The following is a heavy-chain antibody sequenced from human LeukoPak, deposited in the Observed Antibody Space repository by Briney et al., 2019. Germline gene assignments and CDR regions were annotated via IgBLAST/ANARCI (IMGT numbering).Heavy chain of an antibody. D-gene: IGHD1-7*01. CDR2: ISSSSSYI. CDR3: AKRITGTTDY. J-gene: IGHJ4*02. V-gene: IGHV3-21*04. CDR1: GFTFSSYS. Sequence: GGSLRLSCAASGFTFSSYSMNWVRQAPGKGLEWVSSISSSSSYIYYADSVKGRFTISRDNSKNTLYLQMNSLRAEDTAVYYCAKRITGTTDYWGQGTLVTVSS.